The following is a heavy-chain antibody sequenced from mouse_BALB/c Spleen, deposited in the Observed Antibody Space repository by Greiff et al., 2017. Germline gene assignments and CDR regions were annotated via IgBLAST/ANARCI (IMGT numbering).Heavy chain of an antibody. Sequence: EVKLVESGGGLVKPGGSLKLSCAASGFTFSDYYMYWVRQTPEKRLEWVATISDGGSYTYYPASVKGRFTISRDNAKNNLYLQMSSLKSEDTAMYYCAGEGGTPFDYWGQGTTLTVSS. CDR3: AGEGGTPFDY. J-gene: IGHJ2*01. CDR1: GFTFSDYY. V-gene: IGHV5-4*02. CDR2: ISDGGSYT. D-gene: IGHD3-3*01.